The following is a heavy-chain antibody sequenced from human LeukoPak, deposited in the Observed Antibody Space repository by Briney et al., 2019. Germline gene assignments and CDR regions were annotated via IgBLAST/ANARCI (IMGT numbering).Heavy chain of an antibody. Sequence: GGSPRLSCEVSGFSFSSYWMTWVRQAPGKGLEWVANINQHGSETYYVDSVKGRFIISRDNAKNSLFLQMDSVTGEDTAVYYCSRGGLYRYSGTSGDYWGQGTLVTVSS. D-gene: IGHD1-26*01. CDR2: INQHGSET. CDR1: GFSFSSYW. V-gene: IGHV3-7*01. J-gene: IGHJ4*02. CDR3: SRGGLYRYSGTSGDY.